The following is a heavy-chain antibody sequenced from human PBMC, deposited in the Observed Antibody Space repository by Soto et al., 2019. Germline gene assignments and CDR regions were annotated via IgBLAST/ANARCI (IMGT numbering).Heavy chain of an antibody. V-gene: IGHV3-30*18. J-gene: IGHJ6*02. D-gene: IGHD2-2*01. CDR2: ISYDGSNK. CDR1: GFTFSSYG. CDR3: AKGPAIVFVPAAMHYYYGMDV. Sequence: QVQLVESVGGVVQPGRSLRLSCAASGFTFSSYGMHWVRQAPGKGMEWVSVISYDGSNKYYADSVTGRFTISRDNSKNTLYLQMNSLRAEDTAVYYCAKGPAIVFVPAAMHYYYGMDVWGQGTTVTFS.